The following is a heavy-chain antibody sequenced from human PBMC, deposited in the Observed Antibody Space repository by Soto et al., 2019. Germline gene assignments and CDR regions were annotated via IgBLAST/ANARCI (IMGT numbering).Heavy chain of an antibody. CDR3: ARQIYDSSGYSYAY. J-gene: IGHJ4*02. Sequence: QMQLQESGPGLVKPSETLSLTCTVSGGSISSSSYYWGWIRQPPGQGLEWLGTIYSLGNTYYNPSRKSRVTISVDKSKSQLFLTLSSVTAPDTAVYYCARQIYDSSGYSYAYWGQGTLVTVSS. D-gene: IGHD3-22*01. CDR2: IYSLGNT. V-gene: IGHV4-39*01. CDR1: GGSISSSSYY.